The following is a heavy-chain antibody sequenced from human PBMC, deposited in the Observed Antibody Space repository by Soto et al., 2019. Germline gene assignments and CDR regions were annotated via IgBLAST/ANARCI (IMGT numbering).Heavy chain of an antibody. Sequence: QVQLAQSGAEVRKPGSSVKVSCRASGGSFSDFAFSWVRQAPGQGLEWMGGIIPMFAATKYAQRFQDRVTITEDASTKTVKLALSSLTFTDSAVYYCARGGIVAVPAALSSYDDYTNYRFDSWGQGTLVSVSS. D-gene: IGHD2-15*01. CDR2: IIPMFAAT. J-gene: IGHJ4*02. CDR3: ARGGIVAVPAALSSYDDYTNYRFDS. CDR1: GGSFSDFA. V-gene: IGHV1-69*01.